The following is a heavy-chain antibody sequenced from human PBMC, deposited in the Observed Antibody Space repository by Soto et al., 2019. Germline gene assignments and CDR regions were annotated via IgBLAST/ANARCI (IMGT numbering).Heavy chain of an antibody. J-gene: IGHJ6*03. Sequence: SETLSLTCAVYGGSFSGYYWSWIRQPPGKGLEWIGEINHSGSTNYNPSLKSRVTISVDTSKNQFSLKLSSVTAADTAVYYCARGRGDYYYYYMEVWGKGTTVTVSS. CDR2: INHSGST. V-gene: IGHV4-34*01. CDR1: GGSFSGYY. CDR3: ARGRGDYYYYYMEV. D-gene: IGHD3-10*01.